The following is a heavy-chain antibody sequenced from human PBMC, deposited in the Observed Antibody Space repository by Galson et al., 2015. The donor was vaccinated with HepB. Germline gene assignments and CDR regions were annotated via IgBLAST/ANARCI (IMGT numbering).Heavy chain of an antibody. CDR2: IDWDDDK. Sequence: PALVKPTQTLTLTCTFSGFSLSTRGMCVSRIRQPPGKALEWLALIDWDDDKYYSTSLKTRLTISKDTSKNQVVLTMTNMDPVDTATYYCARIWDLGGAKLYSSSWYHFDYWGQGTLVTVSS. CDR1: GFSLSTRGMC. CDR3: ARIWDLGGAKLYSSSWYHFDY. V-gene: IGHV2-70*01. D-gene: IGHD6-13*01. J-gene: IGHJ4*02.